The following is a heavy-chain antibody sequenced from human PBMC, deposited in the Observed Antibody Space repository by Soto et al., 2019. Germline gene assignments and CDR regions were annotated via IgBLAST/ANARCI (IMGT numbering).Heavy chain of an antibody. CDR3: ARHSPAQLETTYCSGGSCYEPCFDY. J-gene: IGHJ4*02. CDR1: GGSISSYY. V-gene: IGHV4-59*08. D-gene: IGHD2-15*01. CDR2: IYYSGST. Sequence: QVQLQESGPGLVKPSETLSLTCTVSGGSISSYYWSWIRQPPGKGLEWIGYIYYSGSTNYNPSLKSRVTISVDTSKNQFFLKLSSVTAADTAVYYCARHSPAQLETTYCSGGSCYEPCFDYWGQGTLVTVSS.